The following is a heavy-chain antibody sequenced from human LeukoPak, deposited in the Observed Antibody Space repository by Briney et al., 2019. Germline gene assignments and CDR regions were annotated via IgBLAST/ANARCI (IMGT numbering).Heavy chain of an antibody. Sequence: SVKVSCKASGGTFSSYAISWVRQAPGQGLEWMGGIIPIFGTANCAQKFQGRVTITTDESTSTAYMELSSLRSEDTAVYYCARNDGAAAGTYYYMDVWGKGTTVTVFS. CDR3: ARNDGAAAGTYYYMDV. CDR1: GGTFSSYA. J-gene: IGHJ6*03. D-gene: IGHD6-13*01. V-gene: IGHV1-69*05. CDR2: IIPIFGTA.